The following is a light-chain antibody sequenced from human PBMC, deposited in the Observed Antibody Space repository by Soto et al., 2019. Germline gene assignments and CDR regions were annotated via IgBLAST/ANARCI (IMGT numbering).Light chain of an antibody. J-gene: IGKJ4*01. CDR3: QQNYGTPLT. CDR2: AAS. V-gene: IGKV1-39*01. Sequence: DIQMTQSPSSLSASVGDRVTLTCRANESISSYLNWYQQKPGKAPKFLIYAASSLQSGVPSRFNGSGSGTDFTLTISSLQPEDFGTYYRQQNYGTPLTFGGGTKVEIK. CDR1: ESISSY.